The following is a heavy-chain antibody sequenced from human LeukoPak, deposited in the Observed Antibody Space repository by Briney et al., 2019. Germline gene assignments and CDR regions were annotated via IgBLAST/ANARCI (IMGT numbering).Heavy chain of an antibody. CDR2: IKQDGSEK. V-gene: IGHV3-7*03. Sequence: GGSLRLSCAASGFTFSSYWMSWVRQAPGKGLEWVANIKQDGSEKYYVDSVKGRFTISRDNAKNSLYLQMNSLRAEDTAVYYCAREGYYGSGSYPDYWGQGTLVTVSS. CDR1: GFTFSSYW. CDR3: AREGYYGSGSYPDY. J-gene: IGHJ4*02. D-gene: IGHD3-10*01.